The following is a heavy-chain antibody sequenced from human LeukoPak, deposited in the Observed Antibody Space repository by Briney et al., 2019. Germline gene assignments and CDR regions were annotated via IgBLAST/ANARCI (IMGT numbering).Heavy chain of an antibody. CDR3: ARGGGVASRRNYDFWRGVRSGNWFDP. CDR2: INHSGST. Sequence: PSETLSLTCAVYGGSFSGYYWSWIRQPPGKGLEWSGEINHSGSTNYNPSLKSRVTISVDTSKNQFSLKLSSVTAADTAVYYCARGGGVASRRNYDFWRGVRSGNWFDPWGQGTLVTVPS. CDR1: GGSFSGYY. J-gene: IGHJ5*02. D-gene: IGHD3-3*01. V-gene: IGHV4-34*01.